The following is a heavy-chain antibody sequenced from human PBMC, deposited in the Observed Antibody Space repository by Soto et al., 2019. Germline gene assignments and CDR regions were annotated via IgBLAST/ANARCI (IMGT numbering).Heavy chain of an antibody. D-gene: IGHD3-9*01. J-gene: IGHJ4*02. Sequence: GGSLRLSCAASGFTFSSYAMSWVRQAPGKGLEWVSAISGSGGSTYYADSVKGRFTISRGNSKNTLYLQMNSLRAEDTAVYYCATPLLRYFDWLFYFDYWGQGTLVTVSS. V-gene: IGHV3-23*01. CDR2: ISGSGGST. CDR1: GFTFSSYA. CDR3: ATPLLRYFDWLFYFDY.